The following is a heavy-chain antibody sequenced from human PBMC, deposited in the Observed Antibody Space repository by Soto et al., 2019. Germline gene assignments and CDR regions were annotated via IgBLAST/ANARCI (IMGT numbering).Heavy chain of an antibody. CDR2: ISHSGST. Sequence: SETLSLTCAVYGGSIISGGYSWRWIRQPPGKGLEWIGYISHSGSTYYNPSLKSRVTISVDKSKNQFSLKLSSVTAADTAVYYCARSPDSSGYYPRWYYYGMDVWGQGTTVTVS. CDR1: GGSIISGGYS. J-gene: IGHJ6*02. CDR3: ARSPDSSGYYPRWYYYGMDV. D-gene: IGHD3-22*01. V-gene: IGHV4-30-2*01.